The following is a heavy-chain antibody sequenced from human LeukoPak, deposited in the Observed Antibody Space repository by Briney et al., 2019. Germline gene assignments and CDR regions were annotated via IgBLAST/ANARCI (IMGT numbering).Heavy chain of an antibody. CDR3: AREYIRVVDSPYYFDY. J-gene: IGHJ4*02. Sequence: GGSLRLSCAASGFTFSSYWMSWVRQAPGKGLEWVANIKQDGSEKYYVDSVKGRFTISRDNAKNSLCLQMNSLRAEDTAVYYCAREYIRVVDSPYYFDYWGQGTLVTVSS. D-gene: IGHD1-14*01. V-gene: IGHV3-7*01. CDR2: IKQDGSEK. CDR1: GFTFSSYW.